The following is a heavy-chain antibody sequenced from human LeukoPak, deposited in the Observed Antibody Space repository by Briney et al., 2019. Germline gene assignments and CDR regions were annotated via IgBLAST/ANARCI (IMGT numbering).Heavy chain of an antibody. D-gene: IGHD3-3*01. V-gene: IGHV3-21*01. CDR2: ISSSSSYI. CDR1: GFTFSSYT. J-gene: IGHJ4*02. Sequence: GGSLRLSCAASGFTFSSYTMNWVRQAPGKGLEWVSSISSSSSYIYYADSVKGRFTISRDNAKNSLYLQMNSLRAEDTAVYYCATIWSGYYTPDYWGQGTLVTVSS. CDR3: ATIWSGYYTPDY.